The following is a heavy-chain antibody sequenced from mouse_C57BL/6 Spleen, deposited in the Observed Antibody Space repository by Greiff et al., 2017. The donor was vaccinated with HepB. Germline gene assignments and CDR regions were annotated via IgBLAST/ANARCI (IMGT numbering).Heavy chain of an antibody. CDR3: ARREYYGSSYVWYFDV. Sequence: EVQLQQSGPVLVKPGASVKMSCKASGYTFTDYYMNWVKQSHGKSLEWIGVINPYNGGTSYNQKFKGKATLTVDKSSSTAYMELNSLTSEDSAVYYCARREYYGSSYVWYFDVWGTGTTVTVSS. CDR2: INPYNGGT. CDR1: GYTFTDYY. D-gene: IGHD1-1*01. V-gene: IGHV1-19*01. J-gene: IGHJ1*03.